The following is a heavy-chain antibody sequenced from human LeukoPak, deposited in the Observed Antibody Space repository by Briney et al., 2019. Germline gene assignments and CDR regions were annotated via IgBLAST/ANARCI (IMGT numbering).Heavy chain of an antibody. V-gene: IGHV1-2*02. CDR2: INPNSGGT. Sequence: ASVKVSCKASGYTFTGYYMRWVRQAPGQGLEWMGWINPNSGGTNYAQKFQGRVTMTRDTSISTAYMELSRLRSDDTAAYYCARLISVGATPFDYWGQGTLVTVSS. J-gene: IGHJ4*02. CDR3: ARLISVGATPFDY. CDR1: GYTFTGYY. D-gene: IGHD1-26*01.